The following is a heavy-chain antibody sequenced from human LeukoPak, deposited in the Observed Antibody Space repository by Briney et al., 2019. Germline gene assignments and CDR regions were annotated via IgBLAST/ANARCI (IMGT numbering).Heavy chain of an antibody. Sequence: PGGSLRLSCAASGFTFSNNAMTWVRQAPGQGLEWVSGISGSGGGTYYTDSVKGRFTISRDNSKNTLYLQMNSLRADDTAVYYCAKAPRPDILIGHYKDWGQGTLVTVPS. J-gene: IGHJ4*02. CDR1: GFTFSNNA. D-gene: IGHD3-9*01. CDR2: ISGSGGGT. CDR3: AKAPRPDILIGHYKD. V-gene: IGHV3-23*01.